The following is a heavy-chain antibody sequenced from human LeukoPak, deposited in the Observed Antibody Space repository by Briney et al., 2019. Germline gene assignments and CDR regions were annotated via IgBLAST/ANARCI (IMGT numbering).Heavy chain of an antibody. CDR1: GYTFTSYA. Sequence: ASVKVSCKASGYTFTSYAMNWVRQAPGQGLEWMGWINTNTGNPTHAQGFTGRFVFSLDTSVSTAYLQISSLKAEDTAVYYCAREGEEGSLWWRLTTSKSYGMDVWGQGTTVTVSS. V-gene: IGHV7-4-1*02. CDR2: INTNTGNP. J-gene: IGHJ6*02. CDR3: AREGEEGSLWWRLTTSKSYGMDV. D-gene: IGHD2-21*02.